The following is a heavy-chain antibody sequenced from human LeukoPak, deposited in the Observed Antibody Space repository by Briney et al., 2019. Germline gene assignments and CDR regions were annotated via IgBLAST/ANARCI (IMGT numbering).Heavy chain of an antibody. CDR1: GFTFGDYD. CDR3: SRLRFFDYLSWDYTHYTYMDA. D-gene: IGHD3/OR15-3a*01. J-gene: IGHJ6*04. V-gene: IGHV3-49*04. CDR2: IRAETYGGTT. Sequence: GGSLRLSCTTSGFTFGDYDMVWVRQAPGKGLEWVGSIRAETYGGTTQYAASVEGRFTVSRDDSKSIAYLQMDSPKTEDTAVYFCSRLRFFDYLSWDYTHYTYMDAWGKGTTVTVSP.